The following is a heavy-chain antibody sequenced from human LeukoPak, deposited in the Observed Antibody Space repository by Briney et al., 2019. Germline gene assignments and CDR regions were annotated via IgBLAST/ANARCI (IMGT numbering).Heavy chain of an antibody. CDR1: GGTFSSYA. CDR3: ARDPHEFSTGWSQFDY. Sequence: VASVKVSCKASGGTFSSYAISWVRQAPGQGLEWMGGIIPIFGTANYAQKFQGRVTITADKSTSTAYMELSSLRSDDTAVYYCARDPHEFSTGWSQFDYWGQGTLVTVSS. CDR2: IIPIFGTA. J-gene: IGHJ4*02. V-gene: IGHV1-69*06. D-gene: IGHD6-19*01.